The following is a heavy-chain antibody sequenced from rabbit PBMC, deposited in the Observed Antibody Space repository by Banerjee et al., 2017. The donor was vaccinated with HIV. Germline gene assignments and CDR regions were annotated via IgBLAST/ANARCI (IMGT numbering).Heavy chain of an antibody. CDR1: AFTLTKYD. Sequence: QEQLEESGGGLVKPGTSLTLTCTASAFTLTKYDMCWVRQAPGKGLEWIGYIYSTIDYTYYATWAKGRFTISKTSSTTVTLQMTSLTAADTATYFCARETSSGWGVVLYYFSLWGPGTLVTVS. D-gene: IGHD4-1*01. CDR2: IYSTIDYT. J-gene: IGHJ4*01. CDR3: ARETSSGWGVVLYYFSL. V-gene: IGHV1S45*01.